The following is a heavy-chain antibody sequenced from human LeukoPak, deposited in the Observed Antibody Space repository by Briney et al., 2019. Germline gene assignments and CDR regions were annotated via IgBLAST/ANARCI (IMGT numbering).Heavy chain of an antibody. V-gene: IGHV3-30-3*01. CDR3: ERAKAVAGPFDY. CDR2: ISYDGSNK. D-gene: IGHD6-19*01. Sequence: PGGSLRLSCAASGFTFSSYAMHWVRQAPGKGLEWVAVISYDGSNKYYADSVKGRFTISRDNSKNTLYLQMNSLRAEDTAVYYCERAKAVAGPFDYWGQGTLVTVSS. CDR1: GFTFSSYA. J-gene: IGHJ4*02.